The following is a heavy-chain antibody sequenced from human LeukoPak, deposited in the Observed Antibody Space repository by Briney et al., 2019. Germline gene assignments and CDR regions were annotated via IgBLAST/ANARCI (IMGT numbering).Heavy chain of an antibody. Sequence: PSETLSLTCALYGRSLSGYYWSWIRQAPGKGLEWIGEIKDSGRTNYNPSLKSRVTISVDTSKNQFSLKLSSVTAADTAVYYCARQNGDSTPDYWGQGTLVTVSS. V-gene: IGHV4-34*01. J-gene: IGHJ4*02. D-gene: IGHD4-17*01. CDR1: GRSLSGYY. CDR3: ARQNGDSTPDY. CDR2: IKDSGRT.